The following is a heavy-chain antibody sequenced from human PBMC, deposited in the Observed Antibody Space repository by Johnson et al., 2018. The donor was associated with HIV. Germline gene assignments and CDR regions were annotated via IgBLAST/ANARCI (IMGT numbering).Heavy chain of an antibody. J-gene: IGHJ3*02. V-gene: IGHV3-33*06. CDR2: IWYDGSNK. CDR3: AKDIAAAGNDAFDI. D-gene: IGHD6-13*01. CDR1: RFSFSSYG. Sequence: QVQLVESGGGVVQPGRSLRLSCAASRFSFSSYGMHWVRQAPGKGLEWVAVIWYDGSNKYYADSVKGRFTISRDNSKNTLYLQMNSLRAEDTAVYYCAKDIAAAGNDAFDIWGQGTMVTVSS.